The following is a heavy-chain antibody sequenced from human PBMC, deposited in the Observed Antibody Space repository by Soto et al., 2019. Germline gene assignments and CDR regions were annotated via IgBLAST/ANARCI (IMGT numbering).Heavy chain of an antibody. Sequence: GESLKISCKGSGYSFTSYWIGWVRQMPGKGLEGMGIIYPGDSDTRYSGSSQGQVTISADKSISTAYLQWSSLKASDTAMYYCESRLEYYYGSGSSSDYYCYYGLDVGGQGTTVNVSS. V-gene: IGHV5-51*01. CDR3: ESRLEYYYGSGSSSDYYCYYGLDV. CDR1: GYSFTSYW. J-gene: IGHJ6*02. D-gene: IGHD3-10*01. CDR2: IYPGDSDT.